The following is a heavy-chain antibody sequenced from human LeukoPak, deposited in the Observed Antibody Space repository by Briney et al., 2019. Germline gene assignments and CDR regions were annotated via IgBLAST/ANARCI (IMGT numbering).Heavy chain of an antibody. CDR1: GGTFSSYA. CDR3: ASQKTPAYYYDSSGYYNLDY. CDR2: IIPIFGTA. J-gene: IGHJ4*02. V-gene: IGHV1-69*01. D-gene: IGHD3-22*01. Sequence: ASVKVACKASGGTFSSYAISWVRQAPGQGLEWMGGIIPIFGTATYAQKFQGRVTITADESTSTAYMELSSLRSEDTAVYYCASQKTPAYYYDSSGYYNLDYWGQGTLVTVSS.